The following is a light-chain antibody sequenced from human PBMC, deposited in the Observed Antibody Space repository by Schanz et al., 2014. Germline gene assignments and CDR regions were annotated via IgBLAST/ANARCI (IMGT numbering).Light chain of an antibody. CDR1: SSDVGGYNY. Sequence: QSALTQPASVSGSPGQSITISCTGTSSDVGGYNYVSWYQQHPGKAPKLMIYDVSDRPSGVSNRFSGSKSGNTASLTISGLRAEDEADYYCSSYGGSNFVVFGGGTKLTVL. J-gene: IGLJ2*01. V-gene: IGLV2-14*01. CDR3: SSYGGSNFVV. CDR2: DVS.